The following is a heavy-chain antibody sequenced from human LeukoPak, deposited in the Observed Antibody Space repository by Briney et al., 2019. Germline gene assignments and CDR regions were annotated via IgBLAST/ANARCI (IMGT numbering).Heavy chain of an antibody. Sequence: SETLSLTCAVYGGSFSGYYWSWIRQPPGKGLEWIGEIDHSGSTNYNPSLKSRVTISVDTSKNQFSLKLSSVTAADTAVYYCARGNSGSYGYWGQGTLVTVSS. CDR2: IDHSGST. CDR3: ARGNSGSYGY. D-gene: IGHD1-26*01. CDR1: GGSFSGYY. J-gene: IGHJ4*02. V-gene: IGHV4-34*01.